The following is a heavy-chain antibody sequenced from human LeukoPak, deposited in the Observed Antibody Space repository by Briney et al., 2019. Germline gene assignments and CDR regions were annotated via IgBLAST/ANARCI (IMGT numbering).Heavy chain of an antibody. CDR2: ISYDGSNK. J-gene: IGHJ6*04. CDR3: AKVSAVVVVAAPSYGMDV. D-gene: IGHD2-15*01. V-gene: IGHV3-30*18. Sequence: GGSLRLSCAASGLTFSSYGMHWVRQAPGKGLEWVAVISYDGSNKYYADSVKGRFTISRDNSKNTLYLQMNSLRAEDTAVYYCAKVSAVVVVAAPSYGMDVWGKGTTVTVSS. CDR1: GLTFSSYG.